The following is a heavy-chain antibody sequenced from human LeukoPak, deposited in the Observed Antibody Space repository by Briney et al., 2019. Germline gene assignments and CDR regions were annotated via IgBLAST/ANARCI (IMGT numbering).Heavy chain of an antibody. J-gene: IGHJ4*02. V-gene: IGHV3-20*04. D-gene: IGHD4-11*01. CDR3: ARVASNYDFDY. CDR1: GFTFSNHG. CDR2: INWNGGST. Sequence: GGTLRLSCAASGFTFSNHGMSWVRQAPGGGLEWVSGINWNGGSTGYADSVKGRFTISRDNAKNSLYLQMNSLRAEDTALYYCARVASNYDFDYWGQGTLVTVSS.